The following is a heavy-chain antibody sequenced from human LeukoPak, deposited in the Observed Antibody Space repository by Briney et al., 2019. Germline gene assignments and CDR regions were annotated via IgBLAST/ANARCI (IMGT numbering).Heavy chain of an antibody. CDR2: ISGDGGST. V-gene: IGHV3-43*02. J-gene: IGHJ1*01. CDR1: GFTFDDYA. D-gene: IGHD3-22*01. CDR3: AKDHYDSSGYYSEYFQH. Sequence: PGGSLRLSCAASGFTFDDYAMHWVRQAPGKGLEWVSLISGDGGSTYYADSVKGRFTISRDNSKNSLYLQMNSLRTEDTALYYCAKDHYDSSGYYSEYFQHWGQGTLVTVPS.